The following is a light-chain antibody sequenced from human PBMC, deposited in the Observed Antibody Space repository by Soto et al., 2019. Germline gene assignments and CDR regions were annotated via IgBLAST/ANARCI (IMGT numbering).Light chain of an antibody. CDR2: GAS. V-gene: IGKV3-20*01. CDR3: QQFATSPYT. J-gene: IGKJ2*01. Sequence: ENVLTQSPGTLSLSPGERATLSCRASQSISSSYLDWYQQKPAQAPRLLIFGASSRATGIPDRFSGSGSGTDFTLTISRLEPEDFAVYYCQQFATSPYTFGQGTTLEIK. CDR1: QSISSSY.